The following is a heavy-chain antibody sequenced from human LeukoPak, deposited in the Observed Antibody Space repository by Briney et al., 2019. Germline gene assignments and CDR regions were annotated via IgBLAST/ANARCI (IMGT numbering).Heavy chain of an antibody. Sequence: SETLSLTCAVYGGSFSGYYWSRIRQPPGKGLEWIGEINHSGSTNYNPSLKSRVTISVDTSKNQFSLKLSSVTAADTAVYYCARSGYCSSTSCYLSRYYYYYMDVWGKGTTVTVSS. CDR2: INHSGST. CDR3: ARSGYCSSTSCYLSRYYYYYMDV. CDR1: GGSFSGYY. D-gene: IGHD2-2*01. J-gene: IGHJ6*03. V-gene: IGHV4-34*01.